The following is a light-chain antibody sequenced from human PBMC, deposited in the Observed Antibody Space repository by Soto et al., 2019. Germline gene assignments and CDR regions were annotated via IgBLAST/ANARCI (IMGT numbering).Light chain of an antibody. CDR3: QQYGSSGT. CDR2: GAS. CDR1: QSVSNNY. V-gene: IGKV3-20*01. Sequence: EIVLTQSPGTLSLSEGERANLSCRASQSVSNNYLAWYQQKPGQAPRLLIYGASNRATGIPDRFSGSGSGTDFTLTIRRLEPEDAAVYYCQQYGSSGTFGQGTKVDIK. J-gene: IGKJ1*01.